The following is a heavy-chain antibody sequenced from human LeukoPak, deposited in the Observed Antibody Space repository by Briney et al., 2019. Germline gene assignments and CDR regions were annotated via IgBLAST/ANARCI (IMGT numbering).Heavy chain of an antibody. CDR2: ISWNSGSI. D-gene: IGHD3-22*01. CDR3: AKDAYYDSSGVDY. Sequence: PGGPLRLSCAASGFTFDDYAMHWVRQAPGKGLEWVSGISWNSGSIGYADSVKGRFTISRDNAKNSLYLQMNSLRAEDTALYYCAKDAYYDSSGVDYWGQGTLVTVSS. J-gene: IGHJ4*02. V-gene: IGHV3-9*01. CDR1: GFTFDDYA.